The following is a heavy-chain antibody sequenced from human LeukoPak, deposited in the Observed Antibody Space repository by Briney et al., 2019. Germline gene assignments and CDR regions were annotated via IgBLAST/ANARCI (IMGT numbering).Heavy chain of an antibody. J-gene: IGHJ4*02. V-gene: IGHV3-23*01. CDR1: GFTFGSFA. Sequence: GGSLRLSCEASGFTFGSFAMNWVRQAPGKGLDWIAGIFGSGGSSHYADSVKGRFTISRDNARNSLYLQMNSLRAEDTAVYYCGRGDPDYWGQGTLVTVSS. CDR2: IFGSGGSS. CDR3: GRGDPDY.